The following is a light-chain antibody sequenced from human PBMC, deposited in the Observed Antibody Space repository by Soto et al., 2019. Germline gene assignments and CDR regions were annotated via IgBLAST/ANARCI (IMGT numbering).Light chain of an antibody. CDR2: DVS. CDR1: SSDVGGYDF. CDR3: CSYAGDLAL. Sequence: QSALTQPRSVSGSPGQSVTISCTGTSSDVGGYDFVSWYQQHPGKAPKLMISDVSKRPSGVPDRFSGSKSGNTASLTISGLQAEGEADYYCCSYAGDLALFGGGTRSPS. J-gene: IGLJ2*01. V-gene: IGLV2-11*01.